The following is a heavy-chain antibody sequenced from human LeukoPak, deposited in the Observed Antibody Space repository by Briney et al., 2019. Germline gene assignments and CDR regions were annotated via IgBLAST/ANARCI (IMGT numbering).Heavy chain of an antibody. CDR1: GYTFAKYA. CDR2: INAGNGDT. CDR3: ARGLWDQSLWFGESYNWFDP. Sequence: ASVKVSCKASGYTFAKYAIHWVRQAPGQRLEWMGWINAGNGDTRYSQKFQGGVTITRDTSASTAYVELSSLRSEDTAVYYSARGLWDQSLWFGESYNWFDPWGQGTLVTVSS. D-gene: IGHD3-10*01. J-gene: IGHJ5*02. V-gene: IGHV1-3*01.